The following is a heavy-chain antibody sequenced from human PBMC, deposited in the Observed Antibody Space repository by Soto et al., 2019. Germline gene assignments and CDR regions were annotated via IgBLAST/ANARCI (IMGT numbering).Heavy chain of an antibody. D-gene: IGHD6-19*01. CDR3: ARAPGIAVADAEYFQH. V-gene: IGHV1-18*04. CDR1: GYTFTSYG. CDR2: ISAYNGNT. Sequence: ASVKVSFKASGYTFTSYGISWVRQAPGQGLEWMGWISAYNGNTNYAQKLQGRVTMTTDTSTSTAYMELRSLRSDDTAVYYCARAPGIAVADAEYFQHWGQGTLVTVSS. J-gene: IGHJ1*01.